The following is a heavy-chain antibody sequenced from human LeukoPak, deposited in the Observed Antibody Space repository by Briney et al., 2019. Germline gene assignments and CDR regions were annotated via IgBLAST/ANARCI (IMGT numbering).Heavy chain of an antibody. CDR3: ARDRTYYLVTFDI. CDR1: GGTFSSYA. J-gene: IGHJ3*02. CDR2: IIPIFGTA. V-gene: IGHV1-69*13. D-gene: IGHD2-21*02. Sequence: GASVKVSCKASGGTFSSYAISWVRQAPGQGLEWMGGIIPIFGTANYAQKFQGRVTITADESTSTAYMELSSLRSDDTAVYYCARDRTYYLVTFDIWGQGTMVTVSS.